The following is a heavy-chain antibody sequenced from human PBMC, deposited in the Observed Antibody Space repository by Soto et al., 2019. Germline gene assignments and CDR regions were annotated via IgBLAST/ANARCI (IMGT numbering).Heavy chain of an antibody. V-gene: IGHV1-69*12. CDR2: IIPIFGTP. CDR3: APHPGVYTYRIDY. J-gene: IGHJ4*02. D-gene: IGHD6-13*01. CDR1: GGTSSSYA. Sequence: QVQLVQSGAEVKKPGSSVKVSCKASGGTSSSYAISWVRQAPGQGLEWMGGIIPIFGTPDYAQKFQGRVTITADESTSTAYMDRSSLRSEDTAVFYCAPHPGVYTYRIDYWGQGTLVAVSS.